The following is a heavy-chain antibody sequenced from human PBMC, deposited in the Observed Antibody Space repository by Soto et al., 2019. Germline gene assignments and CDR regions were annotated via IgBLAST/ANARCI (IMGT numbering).Heavy chain of an antibody. J-gene: IGHJ4*02. CDR3: AKNDITVAGQDY. CDR2: ITSDSSTR. Sequence: PGGSLRLSCAVSGFTFSSFGMNWVRQAPGKGLEWISYITSDSSTRHYADFVKGRFTISRDNSKNTLYLQMNSLRVEDTAVYYCAKNDITVAGQDYWGPGTLVTVSS. CDR1: GFTFSSFG. V-gene: IGHV3-48*01. D-gene: IGHD6-19*01.